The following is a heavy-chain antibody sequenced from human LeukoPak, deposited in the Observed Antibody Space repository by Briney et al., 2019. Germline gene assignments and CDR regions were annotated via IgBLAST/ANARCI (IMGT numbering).Heavy chain of an antibody. Sequence: PGGSLRLSCAASGFTFSSYAMHWVRQAPGKGLEWVAVISYDGSNKYYADSVKGRFTISRDNSKNTLYLQMSSLRAEDTAVYYCARTPRWEQWLAIFDYWGQGTLVTVSS. CDR3: ARTPRWEQWLAIFDY. CDR2: ISYDGSNK. J-gene: IGHJ4*02. V-gene: IGHV3-30-3*01. CDR1: GFTFSSYA. D-gene: IGHD6-19*01.